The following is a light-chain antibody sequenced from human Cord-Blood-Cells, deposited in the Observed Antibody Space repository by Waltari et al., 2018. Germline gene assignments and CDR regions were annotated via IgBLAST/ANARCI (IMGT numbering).Light chain of an antibody. V-gene: IGLV6-57*03. CDR2: EDN. CDR1: SGSIASNY. CDR3: QSYDSSNWV. J-gene: IGLJ3*02. Sequence: TQPHSVSESPGKTVTISCTRSSGSIASNYVQWYQQRPGSAPTTVIYEDNQRPSGVPDRFSGSIDGSSNSASLTISGLKTEDEADYYCQSYDSSNWVFGGGTKLTVL.